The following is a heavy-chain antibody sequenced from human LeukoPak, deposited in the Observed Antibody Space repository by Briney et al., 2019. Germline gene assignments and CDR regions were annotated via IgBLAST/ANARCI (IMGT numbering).Heavy chain of an antibody. J-gene: IGHJ4*02. CDR3: ARLSVPAADFDY. V-gene: IGHV1-2*02. D-gene: IGHD2-2*01. CDR1: GYTFTGYY. CDR2: INPNSGGT. Sequence: ASVKVSCKASGYTFTGYYMHWVRQAPGQGLEWMGWINPNSGGTNYAQKFQGRVAMTRDTSISTAYMELSRLRSDDTAVYYCARLSVPAADFDYWGQGTLVTVSS.